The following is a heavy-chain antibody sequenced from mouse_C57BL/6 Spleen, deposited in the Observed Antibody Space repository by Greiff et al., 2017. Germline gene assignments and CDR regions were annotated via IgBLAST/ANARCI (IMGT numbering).Heavy chain of an antibody. CDR2: ISSGSSTI. J-gene: IGHJ1*03. CDR3: ARRDWDDWYVDV. CDR1: GFTFSDYG. D-gene: IGHD4-1*01. Sequence: EVMLVESGGGLVKPGGSLKLSCAASGFTFSDYGMHWVRQAPEKGLEWVAYISSGSSTIYYADTVKGRFTISRDNAKNTLFLQMTRLRSEDTAVYYCARRDWDDWYVDVWGTGTTLTVSS. V-gene: IGHV5-17*01.